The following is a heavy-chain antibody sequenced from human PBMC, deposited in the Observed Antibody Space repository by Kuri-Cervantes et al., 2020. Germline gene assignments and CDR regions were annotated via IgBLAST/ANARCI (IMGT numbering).Heavy chain of an antibody. D-gene: IGHD5-18*01. CDR3: ARARFGNTAMVQYYYYYYMDV. CDR2: INAGNGNT. Sequence: ASVKVSCKASGYTFTSYAMHWVRQAPGQRLEWMGWINAGNGNTKYSQKFQGRVTITRDTSASTAYMELSSLRSEDTAVYYCARARFGNTAMVQYYYYYYMDVWGKGTTVTVSS. J-gene: IGHJ6*03. V-gene: IGHV1-3*01. CDR1: GYTFTSYA.